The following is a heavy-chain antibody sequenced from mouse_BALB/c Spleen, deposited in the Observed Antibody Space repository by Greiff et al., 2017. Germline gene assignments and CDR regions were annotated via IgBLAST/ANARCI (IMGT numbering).Heavy chain of an antibody. J-gene: IGHJ2*01. Sequence: EVKVEESGGGLVQPGGSMKLSCVASGFTFSNYWMNWVRQSPEKGLEWVAEIRLKSNNYATHYAESVKGRFTISRDDSKSSVYLQMNNLRAEDTGIYYCTRQWVLDYWGQGTTLTVSS. D-gene: IGHD2-3*01. CDR2: IRLKSNNYAT. CDR3: TRQWVLDY. V-gene: IGHV6-6*02. CDR1: GFTFSNYW.